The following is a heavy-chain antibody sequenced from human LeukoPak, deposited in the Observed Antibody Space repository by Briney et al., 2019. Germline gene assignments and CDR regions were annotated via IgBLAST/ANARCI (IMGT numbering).Heavy chain of an antibody. CDR1: GFTFSSYA. J-gene: IGHJ5*02. D-gene: IGHD2-15*01. V-gene: IGHV3-30*04. CDR3: ASRTRYCSGGSCYGDWFDP. CDR2: ISYDGSNK. Sequence: GGSLRLSCAASGFTFSSYAMHWVRQAPGKGLEWVAVISYDGSNKYYADSVKGRFTISRDNSKNTLYLQMNSLRAEDTAVYYCASRTRYCSGGSCYGDWFDPWGQGTLVTVSP.